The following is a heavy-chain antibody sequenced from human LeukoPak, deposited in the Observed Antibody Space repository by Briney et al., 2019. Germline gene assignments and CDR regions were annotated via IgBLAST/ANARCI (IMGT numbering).Heavy chain of an antibody. CDR3: ARDLLEWYFDY. D-gene: IGHD3-3*01. J-gene: IGHJ4*02. Sequence: GGSLRLSCAASGFTVSSTYMSWVRQTPGKGLEWVSVIYSGGSTYYADSVKGRFTISRDNSKNTLYLQMNSLRAEDTAVYYCARDLLEWYFDYWGQGALVTVSS. CDR2: IYSGGST. V-gene: IGHV3-66*01. CDR1: GFTVSSTY.